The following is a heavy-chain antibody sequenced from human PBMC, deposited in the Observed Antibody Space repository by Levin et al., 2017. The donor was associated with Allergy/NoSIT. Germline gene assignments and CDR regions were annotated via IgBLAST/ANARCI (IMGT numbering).Heavy chain of an antibody. V-gene: IGHV5-51*01. J-gene: IGHJ4*02. Sequence: PGVSLRLSCKGSGYSFTSYWIGWVRQMPGKGLEWMGIIYPGDSDTRYSPSFQGQVTISADKSISTAYLQWSSLKASDTAMYYCASWLDDTGYFDYWGQGTLVTVSS. D-gene: IGHD5-12*01. CDR3: ASWLDDTGYFDY. CDR1: GYSFTSYW. CDR2: IYPGDSDT.